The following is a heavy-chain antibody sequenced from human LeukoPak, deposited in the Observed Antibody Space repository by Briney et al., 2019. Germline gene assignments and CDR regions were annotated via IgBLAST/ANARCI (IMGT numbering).Heavy chain of an antibody. CDR3: AKDYDFWGGYYYYYYMDV. D-gene: IGHD3-3*01. Sequence: GGSLRLSCAASGFTFSSYGMHWVRQAPGKGLEWVAFIRYDGSNKYYADSVKGRFTISRDNSKNTLYLQMNSLRAEDTAVYYCAKDYDFWGGYYYYYYMDVWGKGTTVTVSS. CDR2: IRYDGSNK. V-gene: IGHV3-30*02. J-gene: IGHJ6*03. CDR1: GFTFSSYG.